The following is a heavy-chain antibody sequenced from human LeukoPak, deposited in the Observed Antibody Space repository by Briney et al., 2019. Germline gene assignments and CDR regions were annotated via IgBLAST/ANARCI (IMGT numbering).Heavy chain of an antibody. V-gene: IGHV1-18*01. CDR2: ISAYNGNT. Sequence: ASVKVSCKASGYTFTSYGISWVRQAPGQGLEWMGWISAYNGNTNYAQKLQGRVTMTTDTSTSTAYMELRSLRSDDTAVYYCATYKPTVPNFDYWGQGTLVTVSS. J-gene: IGHJ4*02. D-gene: IGHD4-17*01. CDR1: GYTFTSYG. CDR3: ATYKPTVPNFDY.